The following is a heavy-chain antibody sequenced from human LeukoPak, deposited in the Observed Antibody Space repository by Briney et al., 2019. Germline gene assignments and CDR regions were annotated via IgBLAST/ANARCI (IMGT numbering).Heavy chain of an antibody. V-gene: IGHV3-7*01. Sequence: GGSLRLSCAASGFTFSTYWMSWVRQAPGKGPEWVANIKKDGSEKYYVDSVKGRFTISRDNAKNSLYLQMNSLRVEDTAVYYCASQPFDWSPSLNWFDPWGQGTLVTVSS. CDR3: ASQPFDWSPSLNWFDP. CDR1: GFTFSTYW. D-gene: IGHD3-9*01. CDR2: IKKDGSEK. J-gene: IGHJ5*02.